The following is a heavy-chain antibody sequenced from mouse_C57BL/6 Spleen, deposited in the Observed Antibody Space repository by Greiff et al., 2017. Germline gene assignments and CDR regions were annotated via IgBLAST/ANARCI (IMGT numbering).Heavy chain of an antibody. CDR2: IDPETGGT. J-gene: IGHJ3*01. V-gene: IGHV1-15*01. D-gene: IGHD2-5*01. CDR1: GYTFTDYE. Sequence: VKLQQSGAELVRPGASVTLSCKASGYTFTDYEMHWVKQTPVHGLEWIGAIDPETGGTAYNQKFKGKAILTADKSSSTAYMELRSLTSEDSAVYYCTKSSYYSNPWFAYWGQGTLVTVSA. CDR3: TKSSYYSNPWFAY.